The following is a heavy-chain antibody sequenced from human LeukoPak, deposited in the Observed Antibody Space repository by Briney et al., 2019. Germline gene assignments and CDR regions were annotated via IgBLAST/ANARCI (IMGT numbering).Heavy chain of an antibody. CDR3: ALDYYGS. J-gene: IGHJ4*02. CDR1: GFTFSNYG. CDR2: ISHDGSIK. D-gene: IGHD3-10*01. V-gene: IGHV3-30*03. Sequence: PGGSLRLSCAASGFTFSNYGMHWVRQAPGKGLEWVSVISHDGSIKYYEDSVKGRFTIFRDNSKTTLYLQMNSLRAEDTAVYYCALDYYGSGGQGTLVTVSS.